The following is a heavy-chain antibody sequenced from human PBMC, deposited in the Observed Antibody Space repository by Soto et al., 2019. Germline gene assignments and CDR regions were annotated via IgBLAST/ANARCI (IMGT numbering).Heavy chain of an antibody. J-gene: IGHJ4*02. V-gene: IGHV3-33*01. D-gene: IGHD2-15*01. CDR1: GFTFSNYG. CDR2: IWYDGSIT. CDR3: LRIQRGGNQVGGFYF. Sequence: QVQLVESGGGVVQPGRSLRLSCAASGFTFSNYGMHWVRQAPGKGLEWVAVIWYDGSITYYADSVKGRFTISRDNSKNTLAVQMNSLRAEDTAVYYCLRIQRGGNQVGGFYFWGQGTLVTVSS.